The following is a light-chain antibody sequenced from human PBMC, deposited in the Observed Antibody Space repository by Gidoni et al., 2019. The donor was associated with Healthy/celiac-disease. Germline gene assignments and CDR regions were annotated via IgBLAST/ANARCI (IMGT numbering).Light chain of an antibody. Sequence: DIVMTQSPLSLPVTPGEPASISYRSSQSLLHSNGYNYLDWYLQKPGQSPQLLIYLGSNRASGVPDRFSGSGSGTDFTLKISRVEAEDVGVYYCMQALQTPYTFXXXTKLEIK. V-gene: IGKV2-28*01. CDR1: QSLLHSNGYNY. J-gene: IGKJ2*01. CDR2: LGS. CDR3: MQALQTPYT.